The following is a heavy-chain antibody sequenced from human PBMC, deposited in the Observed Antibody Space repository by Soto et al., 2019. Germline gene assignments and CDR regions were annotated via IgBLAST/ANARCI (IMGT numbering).Heavy chain of an antibody. D-gene: IGHD2-21*02. CDR2: IYYSGST. J-gene: IGHJ4*02. CDR3: ARLYCGGDCYPGRHFDY. Sequence: SETLSLTCTVSGGSISSYYWSWIRQPPGKGLEWIGYIYYSGSTNYNPSLKSRVTISVDTSKNQFSLKLSSVTAADTAVYYCARLYCGGDCYPGRHFDYWGQGTLVTVSS. CDR1: GGSISSYY. V-gene: IGHV4-59*01.